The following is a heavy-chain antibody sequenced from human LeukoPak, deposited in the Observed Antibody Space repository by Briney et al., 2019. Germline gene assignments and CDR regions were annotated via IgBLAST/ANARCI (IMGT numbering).Heavy chain of an antibody. CDR2: ISDSGGTT. CDR3: AKERGNNGGNTNGYFDL. CDR1: GFTFSSFA. Sequence: PGGSLRLSCAASGFTFSSFAMSWVRRAPGKGLEWVSVISDSGGTTYSADSVKGRFTISRDNSKNTLYLQVISLRAEDTAAYYCAKERGNNGGNTNGYFDLWGQGTLVTVSS. J-gene: IGHJ4*02. V-gene: IGHV3-23*01. D-gene: IGHD4-23*01.